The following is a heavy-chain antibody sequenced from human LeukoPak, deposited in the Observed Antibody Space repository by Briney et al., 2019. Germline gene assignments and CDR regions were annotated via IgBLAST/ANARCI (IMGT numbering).Heavy chain of an antibody. V-gene: IGHV4-34*01. CDR1: GGSFSGYY. Sequence: SETLSLTCAVYGGSFSGYYWSWIRQPPGKGLEWIGEINHSGSTNYNPSLKSRVTISVDTSKNQFSLKLSSVTAADTAVYYCARLRLKLRALDYWGQGTLVTVSS. CDR2: INHSGST. J-gene: IGHJ4*02. CDR3: ARLRLKLRALDY. D-gene: IGHD4-23*01.